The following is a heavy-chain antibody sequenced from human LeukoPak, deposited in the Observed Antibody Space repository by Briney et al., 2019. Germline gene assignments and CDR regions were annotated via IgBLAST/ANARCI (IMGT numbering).Heavy chain of an antibody. D-gene: IGHD6-19*01. J-gene: IGHJ1*01. CDR2: ISSSSSTI. CDR3: ASQPGSSGWYEYFQH. V-gene: IGHV3-48*01. Sequence: GGSLRLSCAASGLTFSSYSMNWVRQAPGKGLEWVSYISSSSSTIYYADSVKGRFTISRDNAKNSLYLQMNSLRAEDTAVYYCASQPGSSGWYEYFQHWGQGTLVTVSS. CDR1: GLTFSSYS.